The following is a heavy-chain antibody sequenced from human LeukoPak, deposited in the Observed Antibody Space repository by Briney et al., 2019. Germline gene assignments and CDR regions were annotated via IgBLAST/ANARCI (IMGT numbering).Heavy chain of an antibody. CDR3: AKVSQSYSSSWYPTGYFDY. CDR2: ISGSGSST. V-gene: IGHV3-23*01. Sequence: GGSLRLSCAASGFTFSSYAMSWVRQTPGKGLEWVSAISGSGSSTYYADSVKGRFTISRDNSKNTLSLQMNSLRAEDTAVYFCAKVSQSYSSSWYPTGYFDYWGQGTLVTVSS. D-gene: IGHD6-13*01. J-gene: IGHJ4*02. CDR1: GFTFSSYA.